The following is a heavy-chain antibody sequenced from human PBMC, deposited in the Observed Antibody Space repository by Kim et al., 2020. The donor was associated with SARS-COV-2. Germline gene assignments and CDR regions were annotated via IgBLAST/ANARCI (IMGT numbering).Heavy chain of an antibody. Sequence: ASVKVSCKASGDTFNDYPMHWVRQAPGQGREWMGLINPNNGAARYAQNFQGRVSMTSETSISTAYMELSSLKSDDPAVYYCARGVCSSGLIFAVWGRGTMLTVSS. CDR1: GDTFNDYP. CDR3: ARGVCSSGLIFAV. V-gene: IGHV1-2*02. CDR2: INPNNGAA. J-gene: IGHJ3*01. D-gene: IGHD6-25*01.